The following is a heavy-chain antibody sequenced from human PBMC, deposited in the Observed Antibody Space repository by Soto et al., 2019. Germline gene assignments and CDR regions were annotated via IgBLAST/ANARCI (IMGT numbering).Heavy chain of an antibody. J-gene: IGHJ3*02. CDR3: AKQGLPGSYSAVFDI. V-gene: IGHV4-39*01. D-gene: IGHD1-26*01. CDR1: GGSISSSRCH. CDR2: IKYSGTT. Sequence: SETLSLTCTVSGGSISSSRCHWGWIRQPPGKGLEWIASIKYSGTTFYNPSLKSRVTLSVDTSKNQFALQLSSVTAAETAVYYCAKQGLPGSYSAVFDIGGQGTMATFSS.